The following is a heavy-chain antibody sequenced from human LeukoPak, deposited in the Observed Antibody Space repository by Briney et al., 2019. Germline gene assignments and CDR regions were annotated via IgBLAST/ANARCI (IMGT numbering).Heavy chain of an antibody. J-gene: IGHJ4*02. CDR1: GFTFSSYS. Sequence: GGSLSLSCAASGFTFSSYSMNWVRQAPGKGLEWVSSISSSSSYIYYADSVKGRFTISRDNAKNSLYLQMNSLRAEDTAVYYCARDKPGEGDYWGQGTLVTVSS. D-gene: IGHD7-27*01. CDR3: ARDKPGEGDY. V-gene: IGHV3-21*01. CDR2: ISSSSSYI.